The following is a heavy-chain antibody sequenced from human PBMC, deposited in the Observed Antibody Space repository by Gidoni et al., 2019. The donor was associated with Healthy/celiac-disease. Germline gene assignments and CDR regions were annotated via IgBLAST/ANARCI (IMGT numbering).Heavy chain of an antibody. CDR3: ARANYYDSSGYGY. Sequence: QVQLQESGPDLVKPSETLSLTCTVSGGSVSSGSYYWSWIRQPPGKGLEWIGYIYYSGSTNYNPSLKSRVTISVDTSKNQFSLKLSSVTAADTAVYYCARANYYDSSGYGYWGQGTLVTVSS. J-gene: IGHJ4*02. CDR1: GGSVSSGSYY. V-gene: IGHV4-61*01. CDR2: IYYSGST. D-gene: IGHD3-22*01.